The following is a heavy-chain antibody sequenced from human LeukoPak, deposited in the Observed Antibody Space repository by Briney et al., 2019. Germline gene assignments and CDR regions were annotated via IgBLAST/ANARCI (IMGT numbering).Heavy chain of an antibody. V-gene: IGHV1-46*01. J-gene: IGHJ5*02. Sequence: ASVKVSCKASGYSFSTHWMHWVRQAPGQGLEWMGIINPSGGFTSYAQKLQGRVTVTRDMSTSTVYMELSNLRSEDTAVYYCARDQSGEWELLSGWWFDPWAREPWSPSPQ. CDR3: ARDQSGEWELLSGWWFDP. CDR1: GYSFSTHW. CDR2: INPSGGFT. D-gene: IGHD1-26*01.